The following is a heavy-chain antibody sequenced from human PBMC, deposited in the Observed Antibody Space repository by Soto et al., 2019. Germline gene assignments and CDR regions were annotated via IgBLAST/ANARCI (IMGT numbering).Heavy chain of an antibody. CDR1: GGSFSGYY. J-gene: IGHJ4*02. Sequence: PSETLSLTCAVYGGSFSGYYWSWIRQPPGKGLEWIGEINHSGSTNYNPSLKSRVTISVDTSKNQFSLKLSSVTAADTAVYYCARGQRYCSGGSCYPPPSKTFDYWGQGTLVTVSS. CDR2: INHSGST. CDR3: ARGQRYCSGGSCYPPPSKTFDY. D-gene: IGHD2-15*01. V-gene: IGHV4-34*01.